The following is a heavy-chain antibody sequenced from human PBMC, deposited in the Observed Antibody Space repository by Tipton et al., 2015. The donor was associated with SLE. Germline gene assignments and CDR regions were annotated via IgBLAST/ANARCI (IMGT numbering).Heavy chain of an antibody. CDR2: IYYSGST. J-gene: IGHJ4*02. Sequence: TLSLTCTVSGGSISSYYWSWIRQPPGKGLEWIGYIYYSGSTNYNPSLKSRVTISVDTSKNQFSLKLSSVTAADTAVYYCAREGLLYGFDYWGQGTLVTVSS. D-gene: IGHD4-17*01. V-gene: IGHV4-59*01. CDR3: AREGLLYGFDY. CDR1: GGSISSYY.